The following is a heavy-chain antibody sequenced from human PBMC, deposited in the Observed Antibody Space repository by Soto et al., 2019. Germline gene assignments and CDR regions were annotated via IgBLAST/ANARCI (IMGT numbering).Heavy chain of an antibody. CDR3: ARNMGPGSYFAYYYYGMDV. CDR2: ISYDGSNK. D-gene: IGHD3-10*01. J-gene: IGHJ6*02. CDR1: GFTFSSYA. Sequence: GGSLRLSCAASGFTFSSYAMHWVRQAPGKGLEWVAVISYDGSNKYYADSVKGRFTISRDNSKNTLYLQMNSLRAEDTAVYYCARNMGPGSYFAYYYYGMDVWGQGTTVTVSS. V-gene: IGHV3-30-3*01.